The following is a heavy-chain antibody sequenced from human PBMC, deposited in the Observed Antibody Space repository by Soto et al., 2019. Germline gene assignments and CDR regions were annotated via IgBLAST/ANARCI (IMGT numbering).Heavy chain of an antibody. Sequence: EVQLVESGGGLVQPGGSLRLSCAASGFTFSLYSMSWVRQAPGKGLEWVSYISRSSTGIHYAGSVKGRFTISTDDVTHSINLQINSLRDGDTAVYYCARAVTWVLDVWGQGTTVSISS. D-gene: IGHD3-10*01. CDR3: ARAVTWVLDV. J-gene: IGHJ6*01. CDR1: GFTFSLYS. V-gene: IGHV3-48*02. CDR2: ISRSSTGI.